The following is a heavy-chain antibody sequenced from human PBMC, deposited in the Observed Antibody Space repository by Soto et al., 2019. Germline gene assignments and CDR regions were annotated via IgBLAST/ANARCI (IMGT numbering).Heavy chain of an antibody. V-gene: IGHV5-51*01. CDR2: IYPGDSDT. D-gene: IGHD3-22*01. CDR1: GYSFTSYW. Sequence: PGESLKISCKGSGYSFTSYWIGWVRQMPGKGLEWMGIIYPGDSDTRYSPSFQGQVTISADKSISTAYLQWSSLKASDTAMYYCATTHPSYYYDSSGLNYYYYGMDVWCQGTTVTVSS. J-gene: IGHJ6*02. CDR3: ATTHPSYYYDSSGLNYYYYGMDV.